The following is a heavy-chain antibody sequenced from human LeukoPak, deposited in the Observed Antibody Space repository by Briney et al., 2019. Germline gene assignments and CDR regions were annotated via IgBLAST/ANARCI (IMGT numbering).Heavy chain of an antibody. D-gene: IGHD3-10*01. Sequence: ASVKVSCKASGYTFTSYDINWVRQATGQGLEWMGWMNPNSGNTGYAQKFQGRVTITRNTSISTAYMELSSLRSEDTAVYYCARVTITMVRGVMGIWFDPWGQGTLVTVSS. J-gene: IGHJ5*02. V-gene: IGHV1-8*03. CDR2: MNPNSGNT. CDR1: GYTFTSYD. CDR3: ARVTITMVRGVMGIWFDP.